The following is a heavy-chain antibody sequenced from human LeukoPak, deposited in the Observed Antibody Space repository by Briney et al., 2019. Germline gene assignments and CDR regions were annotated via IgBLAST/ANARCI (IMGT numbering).Heavy chain of an antibody. CDR2: IYYSGST. Sequence: PSETLSLTCTVSGGSISSGGYYWSWIRQHPGKGLEWIGYIYYSGSTYYNPSLKSRVTISVDTSKNQFSLKLSSVTAADTAVYYCAGDGIYCSSTSCHYYMDVWGKGTTVTVSS. V-gene: IGHV4-31*03. CDR1: GGSISSGGYY. D-gene: IGHD2-2*01. CDR3: AGDGIYCSSTSCHYYMDV. J-gene: IGHJ6*03.